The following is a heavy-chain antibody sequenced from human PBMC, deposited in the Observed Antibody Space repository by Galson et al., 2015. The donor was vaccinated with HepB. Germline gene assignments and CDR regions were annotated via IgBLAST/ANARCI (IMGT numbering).Heavy chain of an antibody. Sequence: SLRLSCAASGFTFSTFKMNWVRQTPGKGLEWVSFISASSTTTFYADSVRGRFTISRDNAKNSLYLQMNSLRVEDTAVYYCARDSIFGPWGQGTLVTVSS. V-gene: IGHV3-48*01. CDR2: ISASSTTT. CDR3: ARDSIFGP. D-gene: IGHD2/OR15-2a*01. CDR1: GFTFSTFK. J-gene: IGHJ5*02.